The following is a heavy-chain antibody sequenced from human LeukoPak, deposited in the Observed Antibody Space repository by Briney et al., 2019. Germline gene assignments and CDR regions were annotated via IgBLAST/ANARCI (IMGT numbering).Heavy chain of an antibody. V-gene: IGHV4-4*07. J-gene: IGHJ4*02. CDR1: GGSISGYC. CDR2: ICASGST. Sequence: SETLSLTCTVSGGSISGYCWSWIRQPAGTGLEWIGRICASGSTDYNPSLKSRLTMSVDMSKGQFSLKLSSVTAADTAVYYCARGGYSYGSLFDYWGQGTLVTVSS. D-gene: IGHD5-18*01. CDR3: ARGGYSYGSLFDY.